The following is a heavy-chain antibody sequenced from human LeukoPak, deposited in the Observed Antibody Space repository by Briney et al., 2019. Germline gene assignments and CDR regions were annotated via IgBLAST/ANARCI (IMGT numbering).Heavy chain of an antibody. Sequence: GGPLRLSCAASGFTFSSYWMHWVRQAPGKGLVWVSHINTDGRTTTYGDSAKGRFTVSRDNAKNTLFLQMNSLRVEDTAVYYCARGTAVTAGIDPWGQGTLVTVSS. CDR3: ARGTAVTAGIDP. V-gene: IGHV3-74*01. CDR2: INTDGRTT. J-gene: IGHJ5*02. CDR1: GFTFSSYW. D-gene: IGHD2-2*01.